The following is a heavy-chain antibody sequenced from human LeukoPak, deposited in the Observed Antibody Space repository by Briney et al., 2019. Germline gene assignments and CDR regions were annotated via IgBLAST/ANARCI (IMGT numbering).Heavy chain of an antibody. CDR1: GYSFSTHW. CDR2: IYPGDSDT. CDR3: ARQGRWSFDF. J-gene: IGHJ2*01. Sequence: GESLKISCKGSGYSFSTHWIGWVRQMPGKGLEWMGIIYPGDSDTRYSPSFQGQVTIPADKSISTAYLQWSSLKASDTAMYYRARQGRWSFDFWGRGTLVTVSS. V-gene: IGHV5-51*01.